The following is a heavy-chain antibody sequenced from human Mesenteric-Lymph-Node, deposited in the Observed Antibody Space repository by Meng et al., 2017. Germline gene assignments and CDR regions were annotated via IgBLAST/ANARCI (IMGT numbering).Heavy chain of an antibody. J-gene: IGHJ4*02. CDR1: GYTFTGYY. V-gene: IGHV1-2*06. CDR3: ARDLTMYSSSYFDY. D-gene: IGHD6-13*01. CDR2: INPNNGGA. Sequence: QVQLVQSGAEVKRPGASVKVSCKAAGYTFTGYYMQWVRQAPGQGLEWMGRINPNNGGANYAQQFQGRVTMTTDTSISTAYMELSRLRSDDTAVYYCARDLTMYSSSYFDYWGQGTLVTVSS.